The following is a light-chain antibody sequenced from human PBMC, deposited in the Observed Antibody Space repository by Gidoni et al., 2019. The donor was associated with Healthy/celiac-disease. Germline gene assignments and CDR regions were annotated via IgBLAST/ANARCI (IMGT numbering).Light chain of an antibody. V-gene: IGKV3-15*01. CDR1: QSVSSN. Sequence: ELVMTQSPATLSVSPRERATLSCRASQSVSSNLAWYQQKPGQAPRLLIYGASPRATGIPARFRGSGSGTEFTLTISSLQSEDFAVYYCQQYNNWLWTFGQGTKVEIK. CDR3: QQYNNWLWT. CDR2: GAS. J-gene: IGKJ1*01.